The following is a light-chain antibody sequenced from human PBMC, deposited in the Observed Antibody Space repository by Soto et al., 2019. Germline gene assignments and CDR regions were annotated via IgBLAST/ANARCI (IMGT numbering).Light chain of an antibody. CDR3: QQYGSSPIT. CDR2: ATS. J-gene: IGKJ5*01. Sequence: EIVLTQSPATLSLSPGERATLSCRASQSVSSIYLAWYQQKPGQAPSLLIYATSSRATGIPDRFSGSGSGTDFSLTISRLEPEDFAVYYCQQYGSSPITFGQGTRLEI. V-gene: IGKV3-20*01. CDR1: QSVSSIY.